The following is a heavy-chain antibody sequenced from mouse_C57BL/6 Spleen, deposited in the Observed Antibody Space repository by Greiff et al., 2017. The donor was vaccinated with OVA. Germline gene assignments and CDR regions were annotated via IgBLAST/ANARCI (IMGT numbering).Heavy chain of an antibody. CDR3: ARRYYPWYFDV. CDR2: IDPNNGGT. J-gene: IGHJ1*03. V-gene: IGHV1-62-3*01. CDR1: GYTFTSYW. Sequence: QVQLQQPGAELVKPGASVKLSCKASGYTFTSYWMHWVKQRPGRGLEWIGRIDPNNGGTSYNQKFKGKATLTVDKSSSTAYMELRSLTSEDSAVYYCARRYYPWYFDVWGTGTTVTVSS. D-gene: IGHD1-1*01.